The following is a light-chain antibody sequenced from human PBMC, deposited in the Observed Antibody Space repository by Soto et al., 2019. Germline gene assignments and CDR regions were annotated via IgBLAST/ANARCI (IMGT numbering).Light chain of an antibody. CDR2: GAS. J-gene: IGKJ3*01. Sequence: IVLTQSPGTLSLSPGERATLSCRASQSVSSSYLAWYQQKPGQAPRLLIYGASSRATGIPDRFRDSGSGTDFTITISRLEPEDFAVYYCQQYGSSPPFTCGPGTKVDS. CDR1: QSVSSSY. V-gene: IGKV3-20*01. CDR3: QQYGSSPPFT.